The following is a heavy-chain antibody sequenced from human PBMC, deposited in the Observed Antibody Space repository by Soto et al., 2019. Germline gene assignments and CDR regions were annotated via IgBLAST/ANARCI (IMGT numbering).Heavy chain of an antibody. CDR2: ISADGGT. D-gene: IGHD2-15*01. Sequence: EVQVLESGGGLVQPGGSLRLSCEGSGFTVSSHDMTWIRQAPGKGLEWVSTISADGGTYYADSVKGRFAMSRDASESTLYLQMNSRGAKGTAGYYCAPHVSCSGGSCKYDAFAIRGKEPMVTVSS. CDR3: APHVSCSGGSCKYDAFAI. CDR1: GFTVSSHD. V-gene: IGHV3-23*01. J-gene: IGHJ3*02.